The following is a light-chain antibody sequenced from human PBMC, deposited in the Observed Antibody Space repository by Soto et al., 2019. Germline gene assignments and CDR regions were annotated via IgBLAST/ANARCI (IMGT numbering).Light chain of an antibody. CDR2: GAS. V-gene: IGKV3-20*01. J-gene: IGKJ5*01. Sequence: EIVLTQSPGTLSLSPGERATLSCRASQSVSSSYLAWYQQKPGRAPRILIYGASSRATGIPDRFSGSGSGTVFTLTISRLEPEDFAVYYCQQYGSSPSITFGQGTRLEIK. CDR1: QSVSSSY. CDR3: QQYGSSPSIT.